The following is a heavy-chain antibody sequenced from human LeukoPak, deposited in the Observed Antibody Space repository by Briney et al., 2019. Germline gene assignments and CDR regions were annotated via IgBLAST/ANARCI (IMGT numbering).Heavy chain of an antibody. J-gene: IGHJ4*02. D-gene: IGHD5-24*01. CDR1: GFTFSNYG. CDR2: IKTDGTNT. V-gene: IGHV3-74*01. CDR3: GGSEDGYIDY. Sequence: GGSLRLSCAASGFTFSNYGMHWVRQAPGKGLEWVSRIKTDGTNTIYADFVEGRFTISRDNARNTLYLQMSSLRAGDTAVYYCGGSEDGYIDYWGQGTLVTVSS.